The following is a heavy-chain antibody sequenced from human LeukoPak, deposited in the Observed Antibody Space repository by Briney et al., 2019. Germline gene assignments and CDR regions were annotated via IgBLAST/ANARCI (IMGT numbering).Heavy chain of an antibody. V-gene: IGHV3-33*03. J-gene: IGHJ3*02. D-gene: IGHD3-22*01. CDR1: GFTFSRYG. CDR3: ASGDTTGYSGDAFNI. CDR2: IWYDGSNK. Sequence: GGSLRLSCVASGFTFSRYGMHWVRQAPGKGLEWVAIIWYDGSNKYYADSVKGRFTISRDTSKNTLYLQMDSLRAEDTAVYYCASGDTTGYSGDAFNIWGQGTMVTVSA.